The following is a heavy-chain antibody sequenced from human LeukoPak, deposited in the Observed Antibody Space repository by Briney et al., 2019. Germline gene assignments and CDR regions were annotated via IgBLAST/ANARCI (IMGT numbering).Heavy chain of an antibody. Sequence: PGGSLRLSCAASGFIFSDYYMTWIRQAPGKGLEWVSYSSNSGSRTHLANSVKGRFTISRDSARNSVYLQMSSLRAEDTALYYCARLYYDRSGYYHAFDMWGQGTMVIVSS. CDR2: SSNSGSRT. CDR3: ARLYYDRSGYYHAFDM. J-gene: IGHJ3*02. V-gene: IGHV3-11*03. CDR1: GFIFSDYY. D-gene: IGHD3-22*01.